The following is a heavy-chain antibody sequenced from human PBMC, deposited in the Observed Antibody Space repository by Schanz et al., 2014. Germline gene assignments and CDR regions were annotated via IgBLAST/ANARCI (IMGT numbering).Heavy chain of an antibody. Sequence: EVQLVESGGGLVQPGKSLRLSCAASGFTFDKYAMHWVRQAPGKGLEWVSVISWNSGTIGYADSVKGRFTISRDNAKNSLYLQMNSLRAEDTALYYCVRDILHRVYDSGSPWGQGTLVTVSS. J-gene: IGHJ5*02. D-gene: IGHD3-10*01. V-gene: IGHV3-9*01. CDR1: GFTFDKYA. CDR2: ISWNSGTI. CDR3: VRDILHRVYDSGSP.